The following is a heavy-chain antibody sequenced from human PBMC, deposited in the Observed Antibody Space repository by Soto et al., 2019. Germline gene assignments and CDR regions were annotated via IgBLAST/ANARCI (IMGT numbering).Heavy chain of an antibody. CDR1: GGSFSGYY. CDR3: AVTTQFYYYYGMDV. CDR2: INHSGST. D-gene: IGHD4-17*01. V-gene: IGHV4-34*01. Sequence: PSETLSRTCAVYGGSFSGYYWGWIRQPPGKGLEWIGEINHSGSTNYNPSLKSRVTISVDTSKNQFSLKLSSVTAADTAVYYCAVTTQFYYYYGMDVWGQGTTVTVSS. J-gene: IGHJ6*02.